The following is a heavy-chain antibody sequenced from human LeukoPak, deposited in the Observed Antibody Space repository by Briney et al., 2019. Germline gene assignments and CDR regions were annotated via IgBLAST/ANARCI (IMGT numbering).Heavy chain of an antibody. CDR1: GFTFDDYT. CDR2: ISWDGGST. D-gene: IGHD3-3*01. J-gene: IGHJ6*03. CDR3: AKDQDFWSGRKHYYYYYMDV. V-gene: IGHV3-43*01. Sequence: SGGSLRLSCAASGFTFDDYTMHWVRQAPGKGLEWVSLISWDGGSTYYADSVKGRFTISRDNSKNSLYLQMNSLRTEDTALYYCAKDQDFWSGRKHYYYYYMDVWGKGTTVTVSS.